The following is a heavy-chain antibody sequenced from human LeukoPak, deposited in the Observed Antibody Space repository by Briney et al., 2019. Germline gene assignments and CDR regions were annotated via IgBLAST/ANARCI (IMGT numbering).Heavy chain of an antibody. CDR3: AKLVVAAENIEYYFDY. J-gene: IGHJ4*02. CDR1: GFTVSSDS. CDR2: IYSGGST. V-gene: IGHV3-53*01. D-gene: IGHD2-15*01. Sequence: GGSLRLSCTVSGFTVSSDSMSWVRQAPGKGLEWVSFIYSGGSTHYSDSVKGRFTISRDNSKNTLYLQMNSLRAEDTAVYYCAKLVVAAENIEYYFDYWGQGTLVTVSS.